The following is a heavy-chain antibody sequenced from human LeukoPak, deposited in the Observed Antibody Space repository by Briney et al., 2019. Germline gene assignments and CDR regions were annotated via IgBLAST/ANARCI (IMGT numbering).Heavy chain of an antibody. J-gene: IGHJ5*02. CDR1: GVSISSYY. CDR3: ARGKYYDFWSGYWDWFDP. D-gene: IGHD3-3*01. Sequence: PSETLSLTYTVSGVSISSYYWSWIRQPAGRGLEWIGRIYTSGSTNYNPSLKSRVTMSLDTSKNQFSLNLNSVTAADTAVYYCARGKYYDFWSGYWDWFDPWGQGTLVTVSS. V-gene: IGHV4-4*07. CDR2: IYTSGST.